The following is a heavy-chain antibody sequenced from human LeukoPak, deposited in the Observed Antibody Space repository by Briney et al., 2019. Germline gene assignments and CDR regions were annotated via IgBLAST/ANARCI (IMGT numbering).Heavy chain of an antibody. CDR2: ISSSGSTI. CDR3: ARYTIFEYYFDY. J-gene: IGHJ4*02. V-gene: IGHV3-48*04. Sequence: GGSLRLSCAASGFTFSSYSMNWVRQAPGKGLEWVSYISSSGSTIYYADSVKGRFTISRDNAKNSLYLQMNSLRAEDTAVYYCARYTIFEYYFDYWGQGTLVTVSS. CDR1: GFTFSSYS. D-gene: IGHD3-3*01.